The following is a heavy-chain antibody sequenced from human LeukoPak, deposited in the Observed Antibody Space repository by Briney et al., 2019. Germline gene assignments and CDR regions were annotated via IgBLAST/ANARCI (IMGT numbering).Heavy chain of an antibody. Sequence: PVASVKVSCKVSGYTLTELSMHWVRQAPGKGLEWMGGFDPEDGETIYAQKFQGRVTMTEDTSTDTAYMELSSLRSEDTAVYYCATYYYGSGSYPITPKTKNYYYYYGMDVWGQGTTVTVSS. D-gene: IGHD3-10*01. CDR3: ATYYYGSGSYPITPKTKNYYYYYGMDV. J-gene: IGHJ6*02. CDR2: FDPEDGET. CDR1: GYTLTELS. V-gene: IGHV1-24*01.